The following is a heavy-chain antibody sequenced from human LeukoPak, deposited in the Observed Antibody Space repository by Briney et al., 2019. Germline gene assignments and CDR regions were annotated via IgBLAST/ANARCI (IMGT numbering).Heavy chain of an antibody. J-gene: IGHJ3*02. Sequence: GASVKVSCKASGYTFTSYAMHWVRQAPGQRLEWMGWINAGNGNTKYSQEFQGRVTITRDTSASTAYMELSSLRSEDMAVYYCAREMREDYDSSLDAFDIWGQGTMVTVSS. D-gene: IGHD3-22*01. CDR3: AREMREDYDSSLDAFDI. V-gene: IGHV1-3*03. CDR1: GYTFTSYA. CDR2: INAGNGNT.